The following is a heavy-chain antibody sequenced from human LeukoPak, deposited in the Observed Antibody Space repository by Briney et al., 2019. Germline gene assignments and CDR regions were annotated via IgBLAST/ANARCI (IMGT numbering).Heavy chain of an antibody. Sequence: PSETLSLTCAVYGGSFSGYYWSWIRQPPGKGLEWIGEINHSGSTNYNPSLKSRVTISVDTSKNQFSLKLSSVTAADTAVYYCARRSPNNWGFDYWGQGTLVTVSS. CDR1: GGSFSGYY. D-gene: IGHD7-27*01. J-gene: IGHJ4*02. V-gene: IGHV4-34*01. CDR2: INHSGST. CDR3: ARRSPNNWGFDY.